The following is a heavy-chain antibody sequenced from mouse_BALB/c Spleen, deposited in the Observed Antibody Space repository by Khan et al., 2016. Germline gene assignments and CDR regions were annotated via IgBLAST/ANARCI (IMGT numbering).Heavy chain of an antibody. V-gene: IGHV4-1*02. D-gene: IGHD1-1*01. CDR2: INPDSSTI. Sequence: EVKLLESGGGLVQPGGSLKLSCEARGFDFSRYWMSWVRQAPGKGLEWIGEINPDSSTINYTPSLKDKFIISRDNAKNTLYLQMRKVRSEDTVLXYCARAGYYGYLVNWGQGTLVTGTA. J-gene: IGHJ3*01. CDR1: GFDFSRYW. CDR3: ARAGYYGYLVN.